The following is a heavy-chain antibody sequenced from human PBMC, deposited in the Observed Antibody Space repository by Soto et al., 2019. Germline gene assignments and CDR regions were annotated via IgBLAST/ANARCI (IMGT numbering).Heavy chain of an antibody. J-gene: IGHJ4*02. CDR1: GFTLSDYY. CDR3: ARNREHFAS. Sequence: GGSLRLSCAASGFTLSDYYMSWIRQAPGKELEWISNISSSGRTIYYADSAKGRFTISRDNAKNSLYLQLNSLRAEDTVVYYSARNREHFASSGQGVLVTVSS. V-gene: IGHV3-11*01. CDR2: ISSSGRTI.